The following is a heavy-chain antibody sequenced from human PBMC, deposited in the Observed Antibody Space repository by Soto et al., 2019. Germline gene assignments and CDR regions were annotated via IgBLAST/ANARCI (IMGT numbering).Heavy chain of an antibody. D-gene: IGHD5-18*01. CDR3: ARQGYSYGYDF. CDR2: IFPADSDT. J-gene: IGHJ4*02. CDR1: GNSFNTFW. V-gene: IGHV5-51*01. Sequence: GESLKISFQGSGNSFNTFWIAWVRQMPGKGLEWMGIIFPADSDTRYSPSFQGQVTISADKSISTAYLQWSSLKASDTAIYYCARQGYSYGYDFWGQGTQVTVSS.